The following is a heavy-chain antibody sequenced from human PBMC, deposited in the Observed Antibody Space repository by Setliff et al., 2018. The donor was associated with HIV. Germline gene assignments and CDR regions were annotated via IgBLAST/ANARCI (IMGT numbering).Heavy chain of an antibody. CDR3: ARSLREYSYGSPDY. CDR2: INAGTGNT. D-gene: IGHD5-18*01. CDR1: GYRFTGFA. J-gene: IGHJ4*02. V-gene: IGHV1-3*01. Sequence: VSCKASGYRFTGFAIHWVRQAPGQRFEWMGLINAGTGNTKYSQKFQDRVTISRDIHANTAYMELSSLRSEDTAIYYCARSLREYSYGSPDYWGPGTLVTVSS.